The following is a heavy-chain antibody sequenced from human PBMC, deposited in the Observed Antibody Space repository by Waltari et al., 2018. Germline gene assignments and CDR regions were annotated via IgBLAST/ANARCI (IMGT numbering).Heavy chain of an antibody. CDR3: ARHGMTTAEYYYYHYGMDV. V-gene: IGHV4-34*01. CDR2: IYYSGST. J-gene: IGHJ6*02. D-gene: IGHD4-4*01. CDR1: GGSFSGYY. Sequence: QVQLQQWGAGLLKPSETLSLTCAVYGGSFSGYYWSWIRQPPGKGLEWIGSIYYSGSTYYNPSLKSRVTISVDTSKNQFSLKLSSVTAADTAVYYCARHGMTTAEYYYYHYGMDVWGQGTTVTVSS.